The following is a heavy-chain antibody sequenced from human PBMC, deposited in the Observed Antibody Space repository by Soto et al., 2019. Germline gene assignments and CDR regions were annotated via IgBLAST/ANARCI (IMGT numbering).Heavy chain of an antibody. CDR3: ARRTSGWYLEY. Sequence: EVQLLESGGGLVQPGGSLRLSCAASGFTFSSYAMSWVRQAPGKGLEWVSVISGSGGSTYYADSVKGRFTISRDNSKNKLYLQMNSLRAEDTAVYYCARRTSGWYLEYWGQGKLVTVSS. CDR1: GFTFSSYA. CDR2: ISGSGGST. D-gene: IGHD6-19*01. J-gene: IGHJ4*02. V-gene: IGHV3-23*01.